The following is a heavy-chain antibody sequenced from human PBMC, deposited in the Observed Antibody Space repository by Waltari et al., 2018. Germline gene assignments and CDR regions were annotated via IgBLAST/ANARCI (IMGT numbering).Heavy chain of an antibody. J-gene: IGHJ4*02. D-gene: IGHD7-27*01. CDR2: IYDSGST. V-gene: IGHV4-31*03. Sequence: QVQLQESGPGLVKPSQTLSLTCTVSGGSISSGGYYWSWIRQHPGKGLEWLGYIYDSGSTYYNPSLKSRVTISVDTSKNQFSLKLSSVTAADTAVYYCARVLGGHEVAIDYWGQGTLVTVSS. CDR3: ARVLGGHEVAIDY. CDR1: GGSISSGGYY.